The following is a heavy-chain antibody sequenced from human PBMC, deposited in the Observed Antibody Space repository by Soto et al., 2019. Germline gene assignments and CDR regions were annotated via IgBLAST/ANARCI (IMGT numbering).Heavy chain of an antibody. D-gene: IGHD2-21*01. V-gene: IGHV3-74*01. CDR1: GFSFSTYW. Sequence: GGSLRLSCAASGFSFSTYWMHWVRQAPGKGLVWVSRIKGDGSTTTYADSVKGRFTISRDNAKNTLYLQMNSLGAEDTAVYYCARGLKNYYGVDVWGQGTTVTVSS. CDR3: ARGLKNYYGVDV. J-gene: IGHJ6*02. CDR2: IKGDGSTT.